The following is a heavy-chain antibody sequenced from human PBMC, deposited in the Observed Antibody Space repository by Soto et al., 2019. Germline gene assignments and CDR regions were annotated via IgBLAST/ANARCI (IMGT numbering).Heavy chain of an antibody. CDR2: ISGSGGST. CDR3: AKVPWLAHGVDY. Sequence: PGGSLRLSCAASGFTFSSYAMSWVRQAPGKGLEWVSAISGSGGSTYYADSVKGRFTISRDNSKNTLYLQMDSLRAEDTAVYYCAKVPWLAHGVDYWGQGTLVTVSS. J-gene: IGHJ4*02. D-gene: IGHD6-19*01. CDR1: GFTFSSYA. V-gene: IGHV3-23*01.